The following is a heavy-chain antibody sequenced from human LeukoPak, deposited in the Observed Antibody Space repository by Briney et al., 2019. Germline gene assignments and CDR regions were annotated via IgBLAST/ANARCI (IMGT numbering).Heavy chain of an antibody. Sequence: GGSLRLSCEASGFTFRSYGMHWVRQAPGKGLEWVAVISYDGSNKYYGDSVKGRFTISRDNSKNTLYLQMNSLRAEDTAVYYCAKGGNDYYYYGMDVWGQGTTVTVSS. D-gene: IGHD3-10*01. CDR3: AKGGNDYYYYGMDV. V-gene: IGHV3-30*18. CDR1: GFTFRSYG. J-gene: IGHJ6*02. CDR2: ISYDGSNK.